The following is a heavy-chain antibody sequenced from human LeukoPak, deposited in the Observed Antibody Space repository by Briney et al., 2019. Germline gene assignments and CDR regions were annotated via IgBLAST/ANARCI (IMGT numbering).Heavy chain of an antibody. CDR3: ARATHSLIAAADFDY. J-gene: IGHJ4*02. V-gene: IGHV3-21*01. D-gene: IGHD6-13*01. CDR2: ISSSSSYI. Sequence: PGGSLRLPCAASGFTYSSYSMNWVRQAPGKGLEWVSSISSSSSYIYYADSVKGRFTISRDNAKNSLYLQMNSLRAEDTAVYYCARATHSLIAAADFDYWGQGTLVTVSS. CDR1: GFTYSSYS.